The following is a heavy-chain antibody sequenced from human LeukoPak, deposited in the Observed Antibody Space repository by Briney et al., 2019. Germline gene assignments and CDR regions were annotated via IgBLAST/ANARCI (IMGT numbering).Heavy chain of an antibody. V-gene: IGHV4-39*01. D-gene: IGHD6-6*01. CDR3: AKRRGASSELDP. CDR1: GGSISGSTYY. CDR2: IYYSGGT. Sequence: SETLSLTCTVSGGSISGSTYYWVWIRQPPGKGLEWIGNIYYSGGTYYNPSLKSRVTISLDTSKNQFSLKLTSMTAADTAVYYCAKRRGASSELDPWGQGTLVTVSS. J-gene: IGHJ5*02.